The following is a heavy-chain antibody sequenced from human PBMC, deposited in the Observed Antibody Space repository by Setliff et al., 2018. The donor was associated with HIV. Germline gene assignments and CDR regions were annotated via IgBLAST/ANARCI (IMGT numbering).Heavy chain of an antibody. V-gene: IGHV3-20*04. CDR3: AGGSAGLDY. Sequence: GGSLRLSCAASGFIFSSYAMHWVRQAPGKGLEWVSGINWDGSSTGFADSVKGRFTISRDNAKSSLYLQMNNLRADDTAFYYCAGGSAGLDYWGQGTLVTVSS. CDR1: GFIFSSYA. D-gene: IGHD6-13*01. J-gene: IGHJ4*02. CDR2: INWDGSST.